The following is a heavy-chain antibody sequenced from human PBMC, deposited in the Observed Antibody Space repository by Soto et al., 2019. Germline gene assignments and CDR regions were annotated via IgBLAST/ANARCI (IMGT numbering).Heavy chain of an antibody. CDR1: GGSISSGDYY. V-gene: IGHV4-30-4*01. CDR3: AREYNKSGYRRLDP. J-gene: IGHJ5*02. D-gene: IGHD3-22*01. CDR2: SHHSGST. Sequence: QVQLQETGPGLVKPSETLSLTCTVSGGSISSGDYYWSWIRQSPGKGLEWIGYSHHSGSTYYNPSLRTRATMSVDSSRNQFSLKSTSVTAADTAVYYCAREYNKSGYRRLDPWGQGTLVTVSS.